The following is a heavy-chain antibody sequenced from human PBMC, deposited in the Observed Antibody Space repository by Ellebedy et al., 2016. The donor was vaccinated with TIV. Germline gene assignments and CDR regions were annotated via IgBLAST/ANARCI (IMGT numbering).Heavy chain of an antibody. J-gene: IGHJ4*02. D-gene: IGHD6-19*01. CDR1: GFTFSSYL. V-gene: IGHV3-7*01. CDR2: IKEDGSEK. CDR3: ARALGSGPCY. Sequence: GESLKISXAASGFTFSSYLMSWVRQAPGKGLEWVANIKEDGSEKYYVDSVKGRFTISRDNAKNSVYLQMNNLRAEDTAVYYCARALGSGPCYWGQGTLVTVSS.